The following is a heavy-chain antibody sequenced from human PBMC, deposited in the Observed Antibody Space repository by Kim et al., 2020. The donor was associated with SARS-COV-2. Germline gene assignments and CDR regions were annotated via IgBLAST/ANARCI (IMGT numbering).Heavy chain of an antibody. CDR3: AREAYDILTGYFLDY. V-gene: IGHV3-53*01. D-gene: IGHD3-9*01. Sequence: GGSLRLSCAASGFTVSSNYMSWVRQAPGKGLEWVSVIYSGGSTYYADSVKGRFTISRDNSKNTLYLQMNSLRAEDTAVYYCAREAYDILTGYFLDYWGQGTLVTVSS. CDR2: IYSGGST. J-gene: IGHJ4*02. CDR1: GFTVSSNY.